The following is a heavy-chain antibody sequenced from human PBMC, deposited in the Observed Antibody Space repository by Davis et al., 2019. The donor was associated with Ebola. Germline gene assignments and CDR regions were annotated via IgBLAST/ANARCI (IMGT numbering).Heavy chain of an antibody. CDR2: ISGSGGST. Sequence: GESLKISCAASGFTFSSYAMSWVRQAPGKGLEWVSAISGSGGSTYYADSVKGRFTISRDNSKNTLYLQMNSLRAEDTAVYYCAEVSSGWYYFDYWGQGTLVTVSS. V-gene: IGHV3-23*01. CDR1: GFTFSSYA. D-gene: IGHD6-19*01. CDR3: AEVSSGWYYFDY. J-gene: IGHJ4*02.